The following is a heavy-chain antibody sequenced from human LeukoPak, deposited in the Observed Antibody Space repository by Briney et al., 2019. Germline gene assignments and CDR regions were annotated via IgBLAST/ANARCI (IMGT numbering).Heavy chain of an antibody. CDR1: GFTFSDYY. CDR2: IGSSGTTI. D-gene: IGHD4-17*01. Sequence: GGSLRLSCAASGFTFSDYYMSWIRQAPGKGLEWVSYIGSSGTTIYYADSVKGRFTISRDNAKNSLFLQMNSLRAEDTAVYYCARDRMTTVTNDAFDIRGQGTMVTVSS. J-gene: IGHJ3*02. V-gene: IGHV3-11*04. CDR3: ARDRMTTVTNDAFDI.